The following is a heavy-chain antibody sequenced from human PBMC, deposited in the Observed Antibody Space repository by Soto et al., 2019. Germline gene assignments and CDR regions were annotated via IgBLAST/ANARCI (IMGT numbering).Heavy chain of an antibody. CDR1: GFTFSSHS. CDR3: ATRYYGIWSVFFHFDS. J-gene: IGHJ4*02. D-gene: IGHD3-3*01. V-gene: IGHV3-23*01. Sequence: GGSLRLSCAASGFTFSSHSMVWVRQAPGKGLHWVSGIGASGADAYYADSVRGRFAISRDNSKNTMYLQMNSLRVEDTPLFYCATRYYGIWSVFFHFDSWGQGTMVPVSS. CDR2: IGASGADA.